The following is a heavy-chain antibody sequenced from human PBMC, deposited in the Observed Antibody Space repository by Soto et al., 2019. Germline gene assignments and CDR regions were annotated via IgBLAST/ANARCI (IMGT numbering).Heavy chain of an antibody. J-gene: IGHJ6*03. CDR2: MNPNSGNT. D-gene: IGHD3-10*01. CDR3: ARGQKLLWFGELNYYYYYYMDV. V-gene: IGHV1-8*01. CDR1: GYTFTSYD. Sequence: ASVKVSCKASGYTFTSYDINWVRQATGQGLEWMGWMNPNSGNTGYAQKFQGRVTMTRNTSISTAYMELSSLRSEDTAVYYCARGQKLLWFGELNYYYYYYMDVWGKGTTVTVSS.